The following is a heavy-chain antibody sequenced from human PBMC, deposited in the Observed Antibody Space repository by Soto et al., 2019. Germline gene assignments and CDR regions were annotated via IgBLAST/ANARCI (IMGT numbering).Heavy chain of an antibody. CDR3: ARDPVTTGYFDY. CDR2: IYYSGST. CDR1: GGSISSGGYS. J-gene: IGHJ4*02. V-gene: IGHV4-31*11. Sequence: SETLSLTCAVSGGSISSGGYSWSWIRQHPGKGLEWIGYIYYSGSTYYNPSLKSRVTISVDTSKNQFSLKLSSVTAADTAVYYCARDPVTTGYFDYWGQGTLVTVSS. D-gene: IGHD4-17*01.